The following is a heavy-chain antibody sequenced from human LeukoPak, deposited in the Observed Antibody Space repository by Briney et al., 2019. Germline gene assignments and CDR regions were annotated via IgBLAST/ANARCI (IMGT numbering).Heavy chain of an antibody. D-gene: IGHD6-6*01. CDR3: AKDLGIAARPQAVDY. CDR1: GFTFSSYG. J-gene: IGHJ4*02. V-gene: IGHV3-30*02. Sequence: GGSLRLSCAASGFTFSSYGMHWVRQAPGKGLEWVAFIRYDGSNKYYADSVKGRFTISRDNSKNTLYLQMNSLRAEDTVVYYCAKDLGIAARPQAVDYWGQGTLVTVSS. CDR2: IRYDGSNK.